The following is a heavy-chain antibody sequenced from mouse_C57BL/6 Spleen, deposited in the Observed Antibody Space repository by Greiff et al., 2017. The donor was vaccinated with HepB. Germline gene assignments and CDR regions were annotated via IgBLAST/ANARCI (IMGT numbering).Heavy chain of an antibody. CDR3: ARREAKDYWYFDV. D-gene: IGHD1-1*01. J-gene: IGHJ1*03. CDR1: GFTFSDYG. V-gene: IGHV5-17*01. Sequence: EVKLMESGGGLVKPGGSLKLSCAASGFTFSDYGMHWVRQAPEKGLEWVAYISSGSSTIYNADTVKGRFTISRDNAKNTLFLQMTSLRSEDTAMYYCARREAKDYWYFDVWGTGTTVTVSS. CDR2: ISSGSSTI.